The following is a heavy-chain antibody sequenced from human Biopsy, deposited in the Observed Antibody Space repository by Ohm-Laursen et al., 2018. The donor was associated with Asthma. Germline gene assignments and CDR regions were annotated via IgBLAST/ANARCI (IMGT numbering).Heavy chain of an antibody. CDR3: AKITTDRQKANNWFDP. CDR2: ISASGVRT. D-gene: IGHD3-22*01. V-gene: IGHV3-23*01. CDR1: GFAFNNSS. J-gene: IGHJ5*02. Sequence: SLRRSCAASGFAFNNSSMTWVRQAPGKGLEWVSSISASGVRTFYADSVKGRFTVSRDSSRNTLYLQLSTLRVEDTAVYFCAKITTDRQKANNWFDPWGQGTLVTVSS.